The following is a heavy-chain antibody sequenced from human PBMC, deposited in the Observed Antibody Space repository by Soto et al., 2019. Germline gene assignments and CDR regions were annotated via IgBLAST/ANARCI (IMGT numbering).Heavy chain of an antibody. CDR2: IIPIFGTA. D-gene: IGHD5-12*01. CDR1: GGTFSSYA. CDR3: ARISALYSGYDSDY. Sequence: SVKVSCKASGGTFSSYAISWVRQAPGQGLEWMGGIIPIFGTANYAQKFQGRVTITADKSTSTAYTELSSLRSEDTAVYYRARISALYSGYDSDYWGQGTLVTVSS. J-gene: IGHJ4*02. V-gene: IGHV1-69*06.